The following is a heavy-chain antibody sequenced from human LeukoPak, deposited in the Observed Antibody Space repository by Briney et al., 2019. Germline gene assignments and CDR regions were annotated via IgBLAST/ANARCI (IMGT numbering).Heavy chain of an antibody. V-gene: IGHV3-33*01. CDR1: GFTFSRFN. Sequence: GGSLRLSCAASGFTFSRFNLHWVRQAPGKGLEWVAVIWHDGSNKYYTDSVKGRFTISRDDSKNTLYLQMNSLKAEDTAVYYCARLDYGASGDYWGQGTLVTVSS. D-gene: IGHD4-17*01. CDR3: ARLDYGASGDY. CDR2: IWHDGSNK. J-gene: IGHJ4*02.